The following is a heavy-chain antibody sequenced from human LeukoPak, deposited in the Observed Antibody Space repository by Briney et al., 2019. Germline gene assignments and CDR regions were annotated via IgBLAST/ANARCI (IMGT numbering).Heavy chain of an antibody. Sequence: GGSLRLSCAASGFTFNSFAMNWVRQAPGKGLEWVSSISGSDGTSHYADFVKGRFTISRDSSKNTLYLQMNGLRAEDTAAYYCAKSLGVGGYTRYKGFDQWGQGTLVVVSS. D-gene: IGHD3-16*02. CDR1: GFTFNSFA. V-gene: IGHV3-23*01. CDR2: ISGSDGTS. CDR3: AKSLGVGGYTRYKGFDQ. J-gene: IGHJ4*02.